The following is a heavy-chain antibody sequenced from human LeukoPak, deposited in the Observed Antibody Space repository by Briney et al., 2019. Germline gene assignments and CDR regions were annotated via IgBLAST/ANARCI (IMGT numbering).Heavy chain of an antibody. CDR1: GYTLTSAH. CDR2: MNPDTGNR. Sequence: VASVKASCKASGYTLTSAHISWVRQAPGQGLEWMGWMNPDTGNRGYAQKMQGRVSMTRDTSIDTAYMDLSSMTSQDTAVYYCARGWGFGELDVWGQGTTVTVSS. J-gene: IGHJ6*02. V-gene: IGHV1-8*01. D-gene: IGHD3-10*01. CDR3: ARGWGFGELDV.